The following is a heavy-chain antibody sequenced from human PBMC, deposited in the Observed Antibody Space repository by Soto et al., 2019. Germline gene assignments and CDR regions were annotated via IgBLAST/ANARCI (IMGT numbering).Heavy chain of an antibody. J-gene: IGHJ3*02. CDR2: ISSSSSYI. V-gene: IGHV3-21*01. D-gene: IGHD3-10*01. CDR1: GFTFSSYS. Sequence: GGSLRLSCAASGFTFSSYSMNWVRQAPGKGLEWVSSISSSSSYIYYADSVKGRFNISRDNAKNSLYLQMNSLRADDTAVYYCARDPAGDAARDSFDIWGQGTMVTVSS. CDR3: ARDPAGDAARDSFDI.